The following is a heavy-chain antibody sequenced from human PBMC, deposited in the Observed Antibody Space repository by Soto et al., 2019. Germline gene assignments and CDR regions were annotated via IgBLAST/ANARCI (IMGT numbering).Heavy chain of an antibody. CDR1: GGSVSSGSYY. CDR3: ASTSCATTACQAHGIVV. J-gene: IGHJ6*02. CDR2: IYYSGTT. V-gene: IGHV4-61*01. D-gene: IGHD4-4*01. Sequence: PSETLSLTCTVSGGSVSSGSYYWTWIRQPPGKGLEWLGYIYYSGTTNYNPPLKSRITISVDTSGNQFSLKLSSVTAADTAVYFCASTSCATTACQAHGIVVWGQGTTVTVSS.